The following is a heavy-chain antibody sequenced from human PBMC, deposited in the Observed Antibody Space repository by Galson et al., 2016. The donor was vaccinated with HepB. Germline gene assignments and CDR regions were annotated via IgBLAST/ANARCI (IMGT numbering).Heavy chain of an antibody. D-gene: IGHD3-16*01. CDR1: GFTFSRYD. Sequence: SLRLSCAASGFTFSRYDIHWVRQVTGKGLQWVSAIGGAGDTYYSGSVKGRFTISRENAKNSLYLQMNRLTAGDTAVYYCARESTGRGVDAFDIWGQGTMVIVSS. J-gene: IGHJ3*02. CDR3: ARESTGRGVDAFDI. CDR2: IGGAGDT. V-gene: IGHV3-13*04.